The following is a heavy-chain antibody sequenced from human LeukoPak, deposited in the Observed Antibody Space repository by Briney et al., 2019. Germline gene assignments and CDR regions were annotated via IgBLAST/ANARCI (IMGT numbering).Heavy chain of an antibody. Sequence: GGSLRHSCAASGFTFSSYAMSWVRQAPGKGLEWVSAISGSGGSTYYADSVKGRFTISRDNSKNTLYLQMNSLRAEDTAVYYCAKDRRYSSSPSIPDYWGQGTLVTVSS. J-gene: IGHJ4*02. CDR1: GFTFSSYA. V-gene: IGHV3-23*01. CDR2: ISGSGGST. D-gene: IGHD6-6*01. CDR3: AKDRRYSSSPSIPDY.